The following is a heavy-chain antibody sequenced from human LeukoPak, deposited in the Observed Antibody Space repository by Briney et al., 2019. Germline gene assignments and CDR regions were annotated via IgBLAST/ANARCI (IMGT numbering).Heavy chain of an antibody. CDR1: GGSFSGYY. D-gene: IGHD6-13*01. V-gene: IGHV4-34*01. J-gene: IGHJ4*02. Sequence: SETLSLTCAVYGGSFSGYYWSWIRQPPGKGLEWIGEINHSGSTNYNPSLKSRVTISVDTSKNQFSLKLSSVTAADTAVYYCARARGAAAGTEDYWGQGTLVTVSS. CDR2: INHSGST. CDR3: ARARGAAAGTEDY.